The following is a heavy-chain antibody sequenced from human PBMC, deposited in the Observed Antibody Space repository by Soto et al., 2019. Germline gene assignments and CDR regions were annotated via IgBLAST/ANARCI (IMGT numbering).Heavy chain of an antibody. V-gene: IGHV1-69*12. D-gene: IGHD5-12*01. Sequence: QVQLVQSGAGVKKPGSSVMVSCKASGGIFGSYVLNWVRQGPGQGLEWMGGIIPMFGRPNYAQKFQGRVTITADESRSRAYTELRSLRSEYMAVFYCARDLVSGYDPGDYWGQGTLVTVSS. CDR2: IIPMFGRP. J-gene: IGHJ4*02. CDR1: GGIFGSYV. CDR3: ARDLVSGYDPGDY.